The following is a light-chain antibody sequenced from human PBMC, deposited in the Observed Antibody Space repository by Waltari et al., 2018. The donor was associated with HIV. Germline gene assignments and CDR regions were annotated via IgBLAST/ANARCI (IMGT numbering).Light chain of an antibody. Sequence: DIQMTQSPSSLSASVGDRVTITCRASQSISSYLNWYQQKPGKAPKLLIYAASSLQSGVPSRFSGSGSGTDFTLTISRLEPEDFAVYFCQQYATSPVTFGHGTKVDIK. CDR3: QQYATSPVT. V-gene: IGKV1-39*01. J-gene: IGKJ1*01. CDR2: AAS. CDR1: QSISSY.